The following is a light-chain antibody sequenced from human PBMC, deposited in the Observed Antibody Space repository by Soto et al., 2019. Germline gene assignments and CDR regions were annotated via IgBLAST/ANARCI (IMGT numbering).Light chain of an antibody. CDR2: DDT. CDR3: QVWDSGSDHWV. J-gene: IGLJ3*02. Sequence: SYVLTQTPSVSVAPGQTARMTCGGHYVLRKSVHWYQQKPGQAPVLVVYDDTHRPSGIPERFSGSKSGDVATLTISRVDAGDEADYYCQVWDSGSDHWVFGGGTQLTVL. CDR1: YVLRKS. V-gene: IGLV3-21*02.